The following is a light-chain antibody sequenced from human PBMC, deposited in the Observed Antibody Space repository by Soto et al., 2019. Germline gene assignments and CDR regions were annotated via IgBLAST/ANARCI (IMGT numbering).Light chain of an antibody. CDR1: QSVSRNY. J-gene: IGKJ2*01. V-gene: IGKV3-20*01. Sequence: ETVLTQSPGSRSLSPGEIATLSVRASQSVSRNYLAWYQQKPGQAPRLLIYGASSRATCIPDRFSGGESGTDFTLTISRLEPEDSAVYYCQQYCSSHPRTFGQGTRLDLK. CDR2: GAS. CDR3: QQYCSSHPRT.